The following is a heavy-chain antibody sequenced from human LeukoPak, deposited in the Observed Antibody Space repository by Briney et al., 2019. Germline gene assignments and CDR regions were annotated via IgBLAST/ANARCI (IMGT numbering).Heavy chain of an antibody. CDR1: GYTFTGYY. CDR3: VRDRPNNWFDP. J-gene: IGHJ5*02. CDR2: INPNSGGT. Sequence: GASVKVSCKASGYTFTGYYMHWVRQAPGQGLEWMGWINPNSGGTNYAQKFQGRVTMTRDTSITTAYMELSSLRSDDTAVYYCVRDRPNNWFDPWGQGTLVTVSS. V-gene: IGHV1-2*02.